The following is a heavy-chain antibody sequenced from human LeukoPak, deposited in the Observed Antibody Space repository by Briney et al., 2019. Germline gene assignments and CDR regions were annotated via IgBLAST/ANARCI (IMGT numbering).Heavy chain of an antibody. J-gene: IGHJ6*02. D-gene: IGHD5-18*01. V-gene: IGHV3-7*03. CDR3: ERLVVDTAMVAVLYYYYGMDV. CDR2: IKQDGSEK. Sequence: GGSLRLSCAASGFTFSSYWMSWVRQAPGKGLEWVANIKQDGSEKYYVDSVKGRFTISRDNAKNSLYLQMNSLRAEDTAVYYCERLVVDTAMVAVLYYYYGMDVWGQGTTVTVSS. CDR1: GFTFSSYW.